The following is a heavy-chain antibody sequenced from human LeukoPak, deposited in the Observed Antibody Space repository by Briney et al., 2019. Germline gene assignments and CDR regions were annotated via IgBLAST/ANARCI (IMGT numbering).Heavy chain of an antibody. D-gene: IGHD3-3*01. CDR3: AWSGHSSYRIFDY. CDR2: IYHSGST. V-gene: IGHV4-38-2*01. CDR1: YSISSGNC. J-gene: IGHJ4*02. Sequence: SETLSLTCGYSISSGNCWGWIRQPPGKGLEWIGRIYHSGSTYYNPSLKSRVTISVDTSKNQFSLKLSSVPAADTAVCYFAWSGHSSYRIFDYWGQGTTVTVSS.